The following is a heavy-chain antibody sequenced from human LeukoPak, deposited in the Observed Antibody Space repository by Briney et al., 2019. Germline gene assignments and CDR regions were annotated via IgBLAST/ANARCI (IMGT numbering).Heavy chain of an antibody. CDR1: GFTVSSNY. Sequence: GGSLRLSCAASGFTVSSNYMSWVRQAPGKGLEWVSVIYSGGSTYYADSVKGRFTISRGNSKNTLYLQMNSLRAEDTAVYYCARGRSGSYYDYWGQGTLVTVSS. CDR3: ARGRSGSYYDY. J-gene: IGHJ4*02. CDR2: IYSGGST. V-gene: IGHV3-66*01. D-gene: IGHD1-26*01.